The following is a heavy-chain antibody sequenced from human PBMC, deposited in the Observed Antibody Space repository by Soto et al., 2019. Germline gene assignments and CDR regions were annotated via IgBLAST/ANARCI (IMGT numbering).Heavy chain of an antibody. Sequence: RASVKVSCEASAYTFTSYDINWVRQATGQGLEWMGWMNPNSGNTGYAQKFQGRVTMTRNTSISTAYMELSSLRSEDTAVYYCARGESSSWRRNWFDPWGQGTLVTVSS. D-gene: IGHD6-13*01. CDR2: MNPNSGNT. V-gene: IGHV1-8*01. CDR1: AYTFTSYD. J-gene: IGHJ5*02. CDR3: ARGESSSWRRNWFDP.